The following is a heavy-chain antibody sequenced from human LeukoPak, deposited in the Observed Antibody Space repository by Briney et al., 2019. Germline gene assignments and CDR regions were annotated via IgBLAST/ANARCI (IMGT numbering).Heavy chain of an antibody. V-gene: IGHV1-2*06. CDR3: ARVGGGKQNWFDP. CDR2: INPNSGGT. Sequence: ASVKVSCKASGYTFTGYYMHWVRQAPGQGLEWMGRINPNSGGTNYAQKFQGRVTMTRDTSISTAYMELSRLRSDDTAVYYCARVGGGKQNWFDPWGQGTLDTVSS. D-gene: IGHD4-23*01. J-gene: IGHJ5*02. CDR1: GYTFTGYY.